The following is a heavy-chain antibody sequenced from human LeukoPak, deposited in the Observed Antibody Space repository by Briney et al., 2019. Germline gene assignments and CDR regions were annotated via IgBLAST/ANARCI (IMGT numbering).Heavy chain of an antibody. CDR1: GYTFTSYD. D-gene: IGHD3-22*01. J-gene: IGHJ3*02. CDR2: MNPNSGNT. Sequence: ASVKVSCKASGYTFTSYDINWVRQATGQGLEWMGWMNPNSGNTGYAQKFQGRVTMTRNTSISTAYMELSSLRSEDTAVYYCARDKFDSSGYYLAFDIWGQGTMVTVSS. V-gene: IGHV1-8*01. CDR3: ARDKFDSSGYYLAFDI.